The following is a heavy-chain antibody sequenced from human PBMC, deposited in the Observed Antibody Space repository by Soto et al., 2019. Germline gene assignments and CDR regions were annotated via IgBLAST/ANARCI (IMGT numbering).Heavy chain of an antibody. D-gene: IGHD5-12*01. Sequence: GETLKISCKGSGYSFTTYWITWVRQVPGKGLEWMGRIDPSDSYANYSPSFQGHVTMSADKSISTAYLQWSSLKASDTAMYYCGRVRVDKAEGWFDPWGQGTLVTVS. CDR1: GYSFTTYW. V-gene: IGHV5-10-1*01. CDR2: IDPSDSYA. CDR3: GRVRVDKAEGWFDP. J-gene: IGHJ5*02.